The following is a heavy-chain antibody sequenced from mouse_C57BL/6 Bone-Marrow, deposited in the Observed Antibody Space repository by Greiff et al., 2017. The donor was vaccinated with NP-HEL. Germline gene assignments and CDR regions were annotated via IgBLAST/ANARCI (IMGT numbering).Heavy chain of an antibody. CDR1: GYSFTGYY. V-gene: IGHV1-42*01. D-gene: IGHD1-1*01. Sequence: EVQLQQSGPELVKPGASVKISCKASGYSFTGYYMNWVKQSPEKSLEWIGEINPSTGGTTYNQKFKAKATLTVDKSSSTAYMQLKSLTSEDSAVYYCARGYYYGSSYDYWGQGTTLTVSS. CDR2: INPSTGGT. CDR3: ARGYYYGSSYDY. J-gene: IGHJ2*01.